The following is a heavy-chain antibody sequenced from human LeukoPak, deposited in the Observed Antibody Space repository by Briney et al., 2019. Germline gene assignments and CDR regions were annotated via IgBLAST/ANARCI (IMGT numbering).Heavy chain of an antibody. D-gene: IGHD4-17*01. CDR1: GGTFSSYA. Sequence: SVKVSGKASGGTFSSYAISWVRQAPGQGLEWMGGIIPIFGTANYAQKFQGRVTITADESTSTAYMELSSLRSEDTAVYYCARGQATVQWFDPWGQGTLVTVSS. J-gene: IGHJ5*02. CDR3: ARGQATVQWFDP. V-gene: IGHV1-69*13. CDR2: IIPIFGTA.